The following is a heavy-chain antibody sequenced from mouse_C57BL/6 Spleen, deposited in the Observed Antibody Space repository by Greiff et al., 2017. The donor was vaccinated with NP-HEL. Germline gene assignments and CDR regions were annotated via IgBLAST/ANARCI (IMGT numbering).Heavy chain of an antibody. J-gene: IGHJ2*01. CDR2: IYPGDGDT. CDR3: ARRAMVTTGHDY. Sequence: VQLQESGAELVKPGASVKISCKASGYAFSSYWMNWVNQRPGKGLEWIGQIYPGDGDTNYNGTFKGKATLTADKSSSTAYMQLSSLTSEDSAVYFCARRAMVTTGHDYWGQGTTLTVSS. CDR1: GYAFSSYW. D-gene: IGHD2-2*01. V-gene: IGHV1-80*01.